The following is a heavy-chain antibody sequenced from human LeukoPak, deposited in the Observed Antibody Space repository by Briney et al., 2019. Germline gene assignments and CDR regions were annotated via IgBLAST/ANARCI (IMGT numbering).Heavy chain of an antibody. J-gene: IGHJ4*02. CDR1: GGSFSGYY. Sequence: SETLSLTCAVSGGSFSGYYWSWIRQPPGKGLEWIGEINPSGRTNYNPSLKSRVTISVDTSKNQFSLKWSSVTAADTAVYYCARVPSGVVDPPTRGDYFDFWGQGTLVTVSS. CDR2: INPSGRT. CDR3: ARVPSGVVDPPTRGDYFDF. V-gene: IGHV4-34*01. D-gene: IGHD2-2*01.